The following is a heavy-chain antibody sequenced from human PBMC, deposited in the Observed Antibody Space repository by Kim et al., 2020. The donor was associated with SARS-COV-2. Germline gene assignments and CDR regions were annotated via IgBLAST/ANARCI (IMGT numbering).Heavy chain of an antibody. Sequence: YTHSVQGRFTISRDNSKNTLSLQMNTLSAEDTAVYYCARAYVDLLSGFDPWGQGTLVTVSS. D-gene: IGHD3-9*01. V-gene: IGHV3-23*01. CDR3: ARAYVDLLSGFDP. J-gene: IGHJ5*02.